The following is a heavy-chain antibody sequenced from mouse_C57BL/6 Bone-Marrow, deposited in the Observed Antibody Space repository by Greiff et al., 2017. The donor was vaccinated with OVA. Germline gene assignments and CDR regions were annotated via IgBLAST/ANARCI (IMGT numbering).Heavy chain of an antibody. CDR1: GYTFTSYW. J-gene: IGHJ4*01. V-gene: IGHV1-50*01. Sequence: QVHVKQPGAELVKPGASVKLSCKASGYTFTSYWMQWVKQRPGQGLEWIGEIDPSDSDTNYNQKFKGKATLTVDTSSSTAYMQLSSLTSEDSAVYYCARLEDVFYAMDYWGQGTSVTVSS. CDR2: IDPSDSDT. CDR3: ARLEDVFYAMDY.